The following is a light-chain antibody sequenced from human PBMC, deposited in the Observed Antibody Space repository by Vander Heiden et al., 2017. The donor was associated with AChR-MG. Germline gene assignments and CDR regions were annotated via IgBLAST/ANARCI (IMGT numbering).Light chain of an antibody. Sequence: QSVLTQPPSASGTPGQRVTIPCSGRSSNIGDNPGNWYHHLPGTAPKLLIYANTQRPSGVPDRFSGSKSGTSASLAISGLQSEDEADYYCAAWDDSLNGVVFGGGTKLTVL. CDR2: ANT. J-gene: IGLJ2*01. V-gene: IGLV1-44*01. CDR1: SSNIGDNP. CDR3: AAWDDSLNGVV.